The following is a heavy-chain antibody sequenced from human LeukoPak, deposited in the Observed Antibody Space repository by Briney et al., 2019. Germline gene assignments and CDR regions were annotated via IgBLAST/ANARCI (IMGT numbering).Heavy chain of an antibody. CDR1: GFTFSSYG. Sequence: SGGSLRLSCAASGFTFSSYGMHWVRQAPGKGLEWVAVIWYDGSNKYYADSVKGRFTISRDNSKNTPYLQMNSLRAEDTAVYYCARDLGYSSGWYVGYYYYGMDVWGQGTTVTVSS. CDR3: ARDLGYSSGWYVGYYYYGMDV. D-gene: IGHD6-19*01. J-gene: IGHJ6*02. V-gene: IGHV3-33*01. CDR2: IWYDGSNK.